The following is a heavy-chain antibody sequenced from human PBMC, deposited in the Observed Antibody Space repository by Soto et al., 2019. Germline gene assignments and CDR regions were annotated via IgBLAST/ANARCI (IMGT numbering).Heavy chain of an antibody. V-gene: IGHV1-2*04. CDR3: ARAYVSGSYYESDAFDI. J-gene: IGHJ3*02. Sequence: GASVKVSCKASGYTFTGYYMHWVRQAPGQGLEWMGWINPNSGGTNYAQKFQGWVTMTRDTSISTAYMELSRLRFDDTAVYYCARAYVSGSYYESDAFDIWGQGTMVTVSS. CDR2: INPNSGGT. D-gene: IGHD1-26*01. CDR1: GYTFTGYY.